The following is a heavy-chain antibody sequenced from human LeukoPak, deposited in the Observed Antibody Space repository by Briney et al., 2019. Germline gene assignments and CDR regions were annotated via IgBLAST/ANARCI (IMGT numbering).Heavy chain of an antibody. J-gene: IGHJ4*02. Sequence: ASVKVSCKASGGTFSSYAISWVRQAPGQGLEWMGWINPNSGGTNYAQRFQGRVTMTRDTSISTAYMELSRLRSDDTAVYYCASLYGDYVGSDYWGQGTLVTVSS. CDR2: INPNSGGT. CDR3: ASLYGDYVGSDY. V-gene: IGHV1-2*02. D-gene: IGHD4-17*01. CDR1: GGTFSSYA.